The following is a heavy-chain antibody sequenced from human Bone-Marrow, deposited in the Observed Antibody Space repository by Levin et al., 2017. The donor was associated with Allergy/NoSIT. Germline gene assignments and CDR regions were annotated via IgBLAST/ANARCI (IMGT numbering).Heavy chain of an antibody. V-gene: IGHV3-53*01. J-gene: IGHJ4*03. D-gene: IGHD1-26*01. CDR1: GFTVGNNY. CDR3: ARDQSAVGSRTP. CDR2: IYSSGGT. Sequence: GGSLRLSCAVSGFTVGNNYMAWVRQAPEKGLEWVSLIYSSGGTNYADSVTGRFTISRDSSKHTVFLQMNSLRVDDTAVDYCARDQSAVGSRTPWGQGTLVTGSS.